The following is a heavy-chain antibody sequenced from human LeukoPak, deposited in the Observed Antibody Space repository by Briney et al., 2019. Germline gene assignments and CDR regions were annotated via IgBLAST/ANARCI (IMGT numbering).Heavy chain of an antibody. V-gene: IGHV4-31*03. D-gene: IGHD4-23*01. CDR2: IYYSGST. J-gene: IGHJ6*02. Sequence: SQTLSLTCTVSGGSISSDNYYWSWIRHHPGKGLEWMGYIYYSGSTYYNPSLKSRVTISLDTSKNQFSLKLSSVTAADTAVYYCARRPVTPVGYGMDVWGQGTTVTVSS. CDR3: ARRPVTPVGYGMDV. CDR1: GGSISSDNYY.